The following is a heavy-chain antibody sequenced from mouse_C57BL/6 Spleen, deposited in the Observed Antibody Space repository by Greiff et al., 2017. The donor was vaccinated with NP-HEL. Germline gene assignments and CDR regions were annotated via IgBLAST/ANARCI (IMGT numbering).Heavy chain of an antibody. D-gene: IGHD2-5*01. CDR3: ARQSNYLFDY. V-gene: IGHV5-12*01. CDR2: ISNGGGST. Sequence: EVKLMESGGGLVQPGGSLKLSCAASGFTFSDYYMYWVRQTPEKRLEWVAYISNGGGSTYYPDTVKGRFTISRDNAKNTLYLQMSRLKSEDTAMYYCARQSNYLFDYWGQGTTLTVSS. J-gene: IGHJ2*01. CDR1: GFTFSDYY.